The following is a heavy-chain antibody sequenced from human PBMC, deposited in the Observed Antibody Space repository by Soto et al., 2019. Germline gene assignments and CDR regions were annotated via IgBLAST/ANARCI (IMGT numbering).Heavy chain of an antibody. Sequence: ASVKVSCKASGFTFTSSAVQWVRQARGQRLEWIGWIVVGSGNTNYAQKFQGRVTITRDMSTSTAYTELSSLRSEDTAVYYCAVFFGLDFWSGYYDYWGQGTLVTVSS. CDR2: IVVGSGNT. V-gene: IGHV1-58*01. CDR3: AVFFGLDFWSGYYDY. CDR1: GFTFTSSA. J-gene: IGHJ4*02. D-gene: IGHD3-3*01.